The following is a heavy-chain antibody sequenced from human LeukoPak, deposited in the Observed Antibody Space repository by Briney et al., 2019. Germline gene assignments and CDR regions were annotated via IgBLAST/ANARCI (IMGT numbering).Heavy chain of an antibody. D-gene: IGHD1-14*01. CDR3: ARGSRYGVYYYYMDV. J-gene: IGHJ6*03. CDR1: GYTFTSYD. V-gene: IGHV1-8*01. Sequence: ASVKVSCKASGYTFTSYDINWVRQATGQGLEWMGWMSPNSGNTGYAQKFQGRVTMTRNTSISTAYMELSSLRSEDTAVYYCARGSRYGVYYYYMDVWGKGTTVTVSS. CDR2: MSPNSGNT.